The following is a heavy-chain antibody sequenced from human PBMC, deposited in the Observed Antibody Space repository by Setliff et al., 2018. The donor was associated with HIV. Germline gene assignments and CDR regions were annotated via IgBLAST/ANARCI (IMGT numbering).Heavy chain of an antibody. CDR2: IYHSGST. V-gene: IGHV4-38-2*01. Sequence: SETLSLTCAVSGSSISNGYYWGRIRQPPGKGLEWIGSIYHSGSTYYNPSLKSRVTISVDTSKNQFSLKLSSVTAADTAVYHCARRNSGWYDAFDIWGQGTMVTVSS. D-gene: IGHD6-19*01. J-gene: IGHJ3*02. CDR1: GSSISNGYY. CDR3: ARRNSGWYDAFDI.